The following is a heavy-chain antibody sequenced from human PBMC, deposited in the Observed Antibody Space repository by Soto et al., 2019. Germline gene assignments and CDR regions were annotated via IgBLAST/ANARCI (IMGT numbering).Heavy chain of an antibody. CDR3: ARGGYCSGGSCYDY. J-gene: IGHJ4*02. CDR1: GGSISSGGYY. D-gene: IGHD2-15*01. CDR2: IYYSGGT. V-gene: IGHV4-31*03. Sequence: SETLSLTCTVSGGSISSGGYYWSWIRQHPGKGLEWIGYIYYSGGTYYNPSLKSRVTISVDTSKNQFSLKLSSVTAADTAVYYCARGGYCSGGSCYDYWGQGTLVTVSS.